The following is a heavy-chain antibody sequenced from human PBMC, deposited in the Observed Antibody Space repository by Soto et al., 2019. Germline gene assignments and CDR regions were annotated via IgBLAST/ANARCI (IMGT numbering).Heavy chain of an antibody. CDR3: TKEYYYDRCVYSWQGCDYVMDV. D-gene: IGHD3-22*01. V-gene: IGHV3-30*18. CDR2: ISYDGSNK. Sequence: PGGSLRLSCAASGFTFSSYGMHWVRQAPGKGLEWVAVISYDGSNKYYADSVKGRFTISRDNSKNTLYLQMNSLRAEDTAVYYSTKEYYYDRCVYSWQGCDYVMDVWGKGTTVTVSS. J-gene: IGHJ6*04. CDR1: GFTFSSYG.